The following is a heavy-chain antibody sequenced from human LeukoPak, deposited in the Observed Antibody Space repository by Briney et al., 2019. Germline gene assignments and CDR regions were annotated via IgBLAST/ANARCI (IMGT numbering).Heavy chain of an antibody. CDR2: IIPIFGTA. V-gene: IGHV1-69*13. D-gene: IGHD3-10*01. Sequence: GASVKVSCKASGGTFSSYAISWVRQAPGQGLEWMGGIIPIFGTANYAQKFQGRVTITADESTSTAYMELSSLRSEDTAVYCCARGYYGSGSYFMSAFDIWGQGTMVTVSS. CDR1: GGTFSSYA. J-gene: IGHJ3*02. CDR3: ARGYYGSGSYFMSAFDI.